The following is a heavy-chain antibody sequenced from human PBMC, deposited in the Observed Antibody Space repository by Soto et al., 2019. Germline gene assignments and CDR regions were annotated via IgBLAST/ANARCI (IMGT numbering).Heavy chain of an antibody. V-gene: IGHV1-69*13. J-gene: IGHJ4*02. Sequence: SXKVSCKASGGTFSIYAISWVRQAPVQGLEWMGGIIPIFGTANYAQKFQGRVTITADESTSTAYMELSSLRSEDTAVYYCARFQRDGYNLGYFDYWGQGTLVTVSS. CDR1: GGTFSIYA. CDR2: IIPIFGTA. CDR3: ARFQRDGYNLGYFDY. D-gene: IGHD5-12*01.